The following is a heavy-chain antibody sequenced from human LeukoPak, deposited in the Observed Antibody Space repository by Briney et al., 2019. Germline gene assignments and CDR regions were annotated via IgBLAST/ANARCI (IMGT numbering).Heavy chain of an antibody. CDR1: GFTFSSYW. J-gene: IGHJ6*03. V-gene: IGHV3-74*01. Sequence: PGGSLRLSCAASGFTFSSYWMHWVRQAPGKGLVWVSRINSDGSSTTYADSVRGRFTISRDNAKNTLYLQMNSLRAEDTAVYYCARVTGYQLLAGYFYYMDAWGKGTTVTVSS. CDR3: ARVTGYQLLAGYFYYMDA. D-gene: IGHD2-2*01. CDR2: INSDGSST.